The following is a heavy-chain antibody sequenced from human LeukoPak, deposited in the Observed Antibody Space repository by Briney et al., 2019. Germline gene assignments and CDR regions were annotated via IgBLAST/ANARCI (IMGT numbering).Heavy chain of an antibody. J-gene: IGHJ4*02. CDR3: ARDPSGSSSERYFDY. CDR2: ISAYNGNT. CDR1: GYTFITYE. Sequence: ASVKVSCKASGYTFITYEISWVRQAPGQGLEWMGWISAYNGNTNYAQKFQGRVTMTTDTSTSTAYMELGSLRSDDTAVYYCARDPSGSSSERYFDYWGQGTLVTVSS. D-gene: IGHD6-13*01. V-gene: IGHV1-18*01.